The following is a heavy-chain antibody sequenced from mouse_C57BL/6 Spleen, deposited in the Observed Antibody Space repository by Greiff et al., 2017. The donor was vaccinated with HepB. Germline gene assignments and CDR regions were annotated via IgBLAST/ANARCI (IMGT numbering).Heavy chain of an antibody. Sequence: QVQLQQSGAELAKPGASVKLSCKASGYTFTSYWMHWVKQRPGQGLEWIGYINPSSGYTKYNQKFKDKATLTADKSSSTAYMQLSSLTYEDSAVYYCARVVTTVYYAMDYWGQGTSVTVSS. J-gene: IGHJ4*01. D-gene: IGHD2-2*01. CDR2: INPSSGYT. CDR3: ARVVTTVYYAMDY. CDR1: GYTFTSYW. V-gene: IGHV1-7*01.